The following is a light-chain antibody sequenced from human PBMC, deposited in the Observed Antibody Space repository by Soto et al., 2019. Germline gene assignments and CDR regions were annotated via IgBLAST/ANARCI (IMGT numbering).Light chain of an antibody. V-gene: IGKV3-11*01. Sequence: EILLTQSPATLSLSPGERATLACRASQSVSSYLAWYPQKPGQPPRLLVDDTANRASGVPARFSGSGSGTDFTLTISSLEPEDVAVYYCQQRSNWPLSFGGGTKVEIK. CDR2: DTA. CDR1: QSVSSY. CDR3: QQRSNWPLS. J-gene: IGKJ4*01.